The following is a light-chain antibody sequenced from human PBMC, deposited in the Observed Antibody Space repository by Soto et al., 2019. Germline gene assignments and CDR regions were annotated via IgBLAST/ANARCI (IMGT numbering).Light chain of an antibody. J-gene: IGKJ3*01. CDR1: QGISSA. CDR2: DAS. CDR3: QQFNSYPRT. Sequence: GDRVTITCRASQGISSALAWYQQKPGQAPKLLIYDASSLESGVPSRFSGSGSETDFTLTISSLQPEHFATYYCQQFNSYPRTFGPGTKVDIK. V-gene: IGKV1-13*02.